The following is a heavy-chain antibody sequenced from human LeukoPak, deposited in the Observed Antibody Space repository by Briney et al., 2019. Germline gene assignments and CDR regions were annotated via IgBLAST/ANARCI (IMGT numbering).Heavy chain of an antibody. V-gene: IGHV3-21*01. CDR3: ARALGQWLVLGYYFDS. D-gene: IGHD6-19*01. Sequence: PGGSLRLSCAASGFTFRTYSMNWVRQAPGKGLEWVSSISSSGSYIYYADSVKGRFTISRDNAKNSLYLQMNSLRAEDTAVYYCARALGQWLVLGYYFDSWGQGTLVTVSS. CDR2: ISSSGSYI. CDR1: GFTFRTYS. J-gene: IGHJ4*02.